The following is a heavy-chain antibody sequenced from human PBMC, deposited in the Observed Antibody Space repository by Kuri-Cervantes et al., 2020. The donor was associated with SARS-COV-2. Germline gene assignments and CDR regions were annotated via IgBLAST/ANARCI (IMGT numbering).Heavy chain of an antibody. Sequence: GESLKISCAVTGLTIGDNYMTWVRQAPGKGLEWVALIDQEGGANYYVDSVKGRFTVSRDNAKNSLFLQMNSLRAEDTAVYYCARDLRWGYFDYWGQGTLVTVSS. CDR2: IDQEGGAN. V-gene: IGHV3-7*01. CDR3: ARDLRWGYFDY. D-gene: IGHD4-23*01. CDR1: GLTIGDNY. J-gene: IGHJ4*02.